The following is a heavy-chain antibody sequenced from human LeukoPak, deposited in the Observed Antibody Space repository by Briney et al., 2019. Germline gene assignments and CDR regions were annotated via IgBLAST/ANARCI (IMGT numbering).Heavy chain of an antibody. CDR1: GGSVDNSNYY. J-gene: IGHJ4*02. CDR3: ASERWSRRSYFDF. CDR2: IFSSGST. D-gene: IGHD5-24*01. Sequence: PSETLSLTCAVSGGSVDNSNYYWAWIRQPPGKGLEWIGTIFSSGSTFYSPSLETRITISVDTSMTQFSLKLSSVTAADTAVYFCASERWSRRSYFDFWGQGILVTVSS. V-gene: IGHV4-39*07.